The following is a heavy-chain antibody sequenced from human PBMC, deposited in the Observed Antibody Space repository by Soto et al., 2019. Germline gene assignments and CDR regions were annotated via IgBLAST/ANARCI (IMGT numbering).Heavy chain of an antibody. D-gene: IGHD5-18*01. CDR3: ARRDDSETFDI. CDR2: MYRGGGT. Sequence: EVQLVESGGGLIQPGGSLRLICAASGLSVTANYMTWVRQAPGKGLEWLSIMYRGGGTYYADSLKGRAIISRDGSRKMVFLQMNSLTAEDAGVYYCARRDDSETFDIWGRGTAVNVSS. J-gene: IGHJ3*02. CDR1: GLSVTANY. V-gene: IGHV3-53*01.